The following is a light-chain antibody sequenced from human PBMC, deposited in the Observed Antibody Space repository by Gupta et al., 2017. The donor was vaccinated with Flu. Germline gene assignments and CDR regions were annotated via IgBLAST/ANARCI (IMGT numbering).Light chain of an antibody. Sequence: EIVMPPSPGTLSLSPGETATLACRASESGNKDLAWHQQKPGQAPRLLIYEASNRATGNPARCSGSGSGTECTRTSSSLKPEDCAAYYCQKCWNGQHTFGQGTKMEIK. V-gene: IGKV3D-15*01. CDR2: EAS. CDR3: QKCWNGQHT. J-gene: IGKJ2*01. CDR1: ESGNKD.